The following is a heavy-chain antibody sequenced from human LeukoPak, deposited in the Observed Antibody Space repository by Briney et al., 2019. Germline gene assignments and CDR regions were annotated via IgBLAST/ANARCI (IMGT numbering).Heavy chain of an antibody. CDR3: ARRLYSSSSRWFDP. D-gene: IGHD6-6*01. CDR1: GFTFSDYY. Sequence: GGSLRLSCAASGFTFSDYYTSWIRQAPGKGLEWVSYISSSGSTIHYADSVKGRFTISRDNAKNSLYLQMNSLRAEDTAVYYCARRLYSSSSRWFDPWGQGTLVTVSS. V-gene: IGHV3-11*01. J-gene: IGHJ5*02. CDR2: ISSSGSTI.